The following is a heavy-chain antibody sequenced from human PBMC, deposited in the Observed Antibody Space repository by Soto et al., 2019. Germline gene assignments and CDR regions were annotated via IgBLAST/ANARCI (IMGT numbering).Heavy chain of an antibody. J-gene: IGHJ4*02. V-gene: IGHV3-30*18. CDR3: AKDLLYYYGSGSSLDY. Sequence: GGSLRLSCAASGFTFSSYGMHWVRQAPGKGLEWVAVISYDGSNKYYADSVKGRFTISRDNSKNTLYLQMNSLRAEDTAVYYCAKDLLYYYGSGSSLDYWGQGTLVTVSS. CDR1: GFTFSSYG. D-gene: IGHD3-10*01. CDR2: ISYDGSNK.